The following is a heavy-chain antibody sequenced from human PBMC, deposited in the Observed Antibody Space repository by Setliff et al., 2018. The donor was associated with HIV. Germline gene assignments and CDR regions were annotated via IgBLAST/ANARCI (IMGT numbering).Heavy chain of an antibody. CDR1: GFTFSGYA. V-gene: IGHV3-23*01. CDR3: GKDSSDWSDG. D-gene: IGHD3-22*01. CDR2: ISSTGGTT. J-gene: IGHJ5*02. Sequence: GGSLRLSCAASGFTFSGYAVSWVRQAPGKGLEWVSGISSTGGTTYYADSVKGRFTISRDNSKNTLFLQVKSLTAEDTAIYYCGKDSSDWSDGWGQGALVTVSS.